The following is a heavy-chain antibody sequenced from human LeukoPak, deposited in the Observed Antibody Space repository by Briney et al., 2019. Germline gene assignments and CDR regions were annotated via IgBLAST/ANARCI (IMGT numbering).Heavy chain of an antibody. V-gene: IGHV3-9*01. J-gene: IGHJ4*02. D-gene: IGHD6-19*01. CDR3: AKVRGTYSSGYFFDY. Sequence: PGGSLRLSCAASGFTFYNYAMHWVRQAPGKGLEWLSIISWNSGYIDYADSVKGRFTISRDNAKKSLDLQMNSLRAEDTAFYYCAKVRGTYSSGYFFDYWGQGTLVTVSS. CDR2: ISWNSGYI. CDR1: GFTFYNYA.